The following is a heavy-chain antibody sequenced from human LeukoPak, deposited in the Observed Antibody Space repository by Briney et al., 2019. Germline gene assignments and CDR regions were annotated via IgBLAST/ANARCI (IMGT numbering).Heavy chain of an antibody. CDR1: GFTFSNAW. D-gene: IGHD5-24*01. CDR2: IKSKTDGGTT. J-gene: IGHJ6*03. Sequence: GGSLRLSCAASGFTFSNAWMSWVRQAPGKGLEWVGRIKSKTDGGTTDYAAPVKGRFTISRDESENTLYLQMNSLNTEDTAVYYCAKRYVYYYMDVWGKGTTVTVSS. CDR3: AKRYVYYYMDV. V-gene: IGHV3-15*01.